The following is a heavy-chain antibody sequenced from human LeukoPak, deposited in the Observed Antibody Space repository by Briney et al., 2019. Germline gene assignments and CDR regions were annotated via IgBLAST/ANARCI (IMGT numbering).Heavy chain of an antibody. J-gene: IGHJ4*02. D-gene: IGHD2-2*03. CDR1: GYTFTGFY. Sequence: ASVKVSCKASGYTFTGFYIHWVRQAPGQGLEWMGWMNPNSGGTNYAQKFQGRVTMTRDTSISTVYMELSSLRSDDTAVYYCASVHGYCSTTSCPDNYYFDYWGQGTLVTVS. CDR3: ASVHGYCSTTSCPDNYYFDY. CDR2: MNPNSGGT. V-gene: IGHV1-2*02.